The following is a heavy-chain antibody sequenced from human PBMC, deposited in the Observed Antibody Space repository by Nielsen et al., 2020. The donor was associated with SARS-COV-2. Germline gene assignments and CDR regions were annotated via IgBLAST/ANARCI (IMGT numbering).Heavy chain of an antibody. Sequence: GGSLRLSCAASGFTVSRNYMSWVRQAPGKGLKWVSSIYSGGSTYYADSVKGRFTISRDNSKNTLYLQMNSLRAEDTAVYYCARDQGEGDAFDIWGQGTTVTVSS. V-gene: IGHV3-53*01. CDR2: IYSGGST. CDR3: ARDQGEGDAFDI. CDR1: GFTVSRNY. J-gene: IGHJ3*02. D-gene: IGHD3-16*01.